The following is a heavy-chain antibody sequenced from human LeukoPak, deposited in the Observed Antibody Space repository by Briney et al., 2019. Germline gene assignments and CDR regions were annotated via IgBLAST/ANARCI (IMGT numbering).Heavy chain of an antibody. CDR3: ARRATVGATASHGMDV. D-gene: IGHD1-26*01. J-gene: IGHJ6*02. V-gene: IGHV1-3*01. Sequence: GASVKVSCKASGYTFTSYAMHWVRQAPGQRLEWMGWINAGNGNTKYSQKFQGRVTMTTDTSTSTAYMELRSLRSDDTAVYYCARRATVGATASHGMDVWGQGTTVTVSS. CDR1: GYTFTSYA. CDR2: INAGNGNT.